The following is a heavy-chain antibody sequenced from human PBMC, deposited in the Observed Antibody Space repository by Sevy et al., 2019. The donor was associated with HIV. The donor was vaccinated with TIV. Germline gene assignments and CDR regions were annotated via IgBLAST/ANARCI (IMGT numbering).Heavy chain of an antibody. J-gene: IGHJ6*03. CDR3: ATNGNLQVSYSMDV. CDR1: GYTLTELS. CDR2: FDPEDGET. V-gene: IGHV1-24*01. Sequence: ASVKFSCKVSGYTLTELSMHWVRQAPGKGLEWMGGFDPEDGETIYAQKFQGRVTMTEDTSTDTAYMELSSLRSEDTAVYYCATNGNLQVSYSMDVWGKGTTVTVSS.